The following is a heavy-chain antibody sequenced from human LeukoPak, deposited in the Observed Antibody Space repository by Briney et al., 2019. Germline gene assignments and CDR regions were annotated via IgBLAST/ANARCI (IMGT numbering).Heavy chain of an antibody. J-gene: IGHJ6*03. CDR1: SRSFSGYY. Sequence: SATLSLTRAVYSRSFSGYYWSSIRHPPGNGLELTGVINHRGSTNYNPYLKSRVTISVDTSKSQFSLKLSSVTAADTAVYYCARVRRVGDLLSILVYYYYRDVRGKGTTVTVSS. D-gene: IGHD3-10*01. CDR3: ARVRRVGDLLSILVYYYYRDV. V-gene: IGHV4-34*01. CDR2: INHRGST.